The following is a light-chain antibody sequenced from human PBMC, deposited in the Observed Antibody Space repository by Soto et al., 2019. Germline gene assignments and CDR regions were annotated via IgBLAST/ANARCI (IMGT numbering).Light chain of an antibody. CDR2: AAS. Sequence: EIVMTQSPATLSVSPGERATLSCRASQAVSSNLAWYQQKPGQAPSLLIYAASTRAAGIPDRFSGSGSGTGFTLTITSLQSEDFAVYYCQHYNNWPFTLGPGTKVDIK. CDR3: QHYNNWPFT. CDR1: QAVSSN. J-gene: IGKJ3*01. V-gene: IGKV3-15*01.